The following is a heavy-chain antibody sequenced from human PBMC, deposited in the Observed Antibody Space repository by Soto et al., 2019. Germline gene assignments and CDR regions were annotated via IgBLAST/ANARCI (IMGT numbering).Heavy chain of an antibody. CDR3: ARGLAVAGNFDY. Sequence: GGSLRLSCAASGFTFSSYGMHWVRQAPGKGLEWVAVIWYDGSNKYYADSVKGRFTISRDNSKNTLYLQMNSLRAEDTAVYYCARGLAVAGNFDYWGQGTLVTVSS. D-gene: IGHD6-19*01. CDR1: GFTFSSYG. CDR2: IWYDGSNK. V-gene: IGHV3-33*01. J-gene: IGHJ4*02.